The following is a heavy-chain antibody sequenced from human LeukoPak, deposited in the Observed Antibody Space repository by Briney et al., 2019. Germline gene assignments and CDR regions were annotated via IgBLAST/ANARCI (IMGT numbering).Heavy chain of an antibody. D-gene: IGHD6-13*01. Sequence: GGSLRLSCATSGFTLSLAWMHWVRQAPGKGLEWVSRIKYDGSYTNYADSVKGRFTISRDNAKNTLYLQMNSLRAEDTAVYYCARRIAAAAAPYYFDYWGQGTLVTVSS. CDR2: IKYDGSYT. CDR3: ARRIAAAAAPYYFDY. V-gene: IGHV3-74*01. CDR1: GFTLSLAW. J-gene: IGHJ4*02.